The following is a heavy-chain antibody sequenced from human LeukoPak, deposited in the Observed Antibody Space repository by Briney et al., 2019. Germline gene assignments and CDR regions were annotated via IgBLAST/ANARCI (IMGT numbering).Heavy chain of an antibody. Sequence: GGSLRLSCAASGFTFNNYWMSWVRQAPGKGLEWVANIKQDGSEKYYVDSVKGRFTISRDNAKNSLYLQMNSLRAEDMAVYYCARDSTYYDFRSGYLNWSDPWGQGTLVTVSS. D-gene: IGHD3-3*01. CDR2: IKQDGSEK. CDR3: ARDSTYYDFRSGYLNWSDP. V-gene: IGHV3-7*01. CDR1: GFTFNNYW. J-gene: IGHJ5*02.